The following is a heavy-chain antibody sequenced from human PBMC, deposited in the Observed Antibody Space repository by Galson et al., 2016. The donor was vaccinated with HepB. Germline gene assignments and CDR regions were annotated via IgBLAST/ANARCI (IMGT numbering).Heavy chain of an antibody. Sequence: SVKVSCKASGGTFSSYAISWVRQAPGQGLEWMGKVIPILDVANYAQKFQGRVTISADKSTSTAYMELSSLRSEDTAVYYCARDSSPISVAGAGWGQGTLVTVSS. CDR3: ARDSSPISVAGAG. CDR2: VIPILDVA. V-gene: IGHV1-69*04. J-gene: IGHJ4*02. CDR1: GGTFSSYA. D-gene: IGHD6-19*01.